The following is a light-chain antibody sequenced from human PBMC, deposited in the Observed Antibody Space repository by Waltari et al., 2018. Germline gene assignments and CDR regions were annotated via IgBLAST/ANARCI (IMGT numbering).Light chain of an antibody. CDR3: QQYNNWPQA. J-gene: IGKJ4*01. CDR1: QSVSSN. CDR2: GAS. Sequence: EIVMTQSPASLSVSPGERATISCRASQSVSSNLAWYQQKPGQAPRLLIYGASTRATGIPARFSGSGSGTDFTLTISSLQSEDFAVYYCQQYNNWPQAFGGGTKVEIK. V-gene: IGKV3-15*01.